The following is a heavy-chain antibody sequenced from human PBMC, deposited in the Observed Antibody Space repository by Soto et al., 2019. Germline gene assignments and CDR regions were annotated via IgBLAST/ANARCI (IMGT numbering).Heavy chain of an antibody. CDR1: GFSFSSYT. CDR2: VSGNGGNT. V-gene: IGHV3-23*01. Sequence: GGSLRLSCVASGFSFSSYTMNWVRQAPGKGLEWVSGVSGNGGNTYYADSVKGRFSISRDNSKNTLYLQLNSLRAEDTAIYYCAKDRMGASGWLDPWGQGTPVTVSS. CDR3: AKDRMGASGWLDP. D-gene: IGHD1-26*01. J-gene: IGHJ5*02.